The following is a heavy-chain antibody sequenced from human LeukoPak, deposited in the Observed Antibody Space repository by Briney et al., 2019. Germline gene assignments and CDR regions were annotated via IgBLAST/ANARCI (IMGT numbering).Heavy chain of an antibody. V-gene: IGHV4-59*01. Sequence: PSETLSLTCNVSGGSIRGYYWSWIRQPPGKGLEWIGYIYSSGSTNYNPSLKSRVTMSVDTSKDQFSLKVSSVTAADTAVYYCARVYDSGSQAYFYYMDVWGKGTTVTISS. CDR2: IYSSGST. CDR1: GGSIRGYY. J-gene: IGHJ6*03. CDR3: ARVYDSGSQAYFYYMDV. D-gene: IGHD3-10*01.